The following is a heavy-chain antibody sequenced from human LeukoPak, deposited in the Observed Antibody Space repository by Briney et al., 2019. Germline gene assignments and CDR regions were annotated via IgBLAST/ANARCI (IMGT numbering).Heavy chain of an antibody. CDR1: GFIFSTYW. J-gene: IGHJ2*01. CDR2: IRQDGIEQ. V-gene: IGHV3-7*01. Sequence: PGGSLRLSCTAYGFIFSTYWVTWVRQAPGMGLEWVANIRQDGIEQFYVDTVKGRFTISRDNADNSLYLQLNSLRAEDTAVYYCARVRTEWYIDLWGRGTLVTVSS. CDR3: ARVRTEWYIDL. D-gene: IGHD1-1*01.